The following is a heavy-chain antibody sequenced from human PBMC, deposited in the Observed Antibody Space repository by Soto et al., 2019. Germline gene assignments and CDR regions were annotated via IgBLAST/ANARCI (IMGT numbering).Heavy chain of an antibody. Sequence: ASVKVSCKASGYTFTSYAMHWVRQAPGQRLEWMGWINAGNGNTKYSQKFQGRVTITRDTSASTAYMELSSLRSEDTAVYYCARDPSSVAGNHDAFDIWGQGTMVTVSS. CDR1: GYTFTSYA. D-gene: IGHD6-19*01. J-gene: IGHJ3*02. CDR3: ARDPSSVAGNHDAFDI. CDR2: INAGNGNT. V-gene: IGHV1-3*01.